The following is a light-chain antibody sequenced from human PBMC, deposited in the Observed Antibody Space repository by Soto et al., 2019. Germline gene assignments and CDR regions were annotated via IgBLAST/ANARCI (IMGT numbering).Light chain of an antibody. J-gene: IGKJ1*01. CDR1: QSVSSNF. CDR2: GAS. CDR3: QQYETSPRT. V-gene: IGKV3-20*01. Sequence: EIVLTQSPGTLSLSPGERTTLSCRASQSVSSNFLDWYQQKPGQAPRLLIYGASSRATGIPDRFSGSGSETAFTLTISRLEPEDVAVYYCQQYETSPRTFGQGTKVEI.